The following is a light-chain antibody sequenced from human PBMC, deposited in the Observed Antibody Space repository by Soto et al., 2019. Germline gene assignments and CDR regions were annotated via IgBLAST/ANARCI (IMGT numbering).Light chain of an antibody. CDR1: QSVSSY. J-gene: IGKJ1*01. Sequence: EIVLTQSPATLSFSPGERATLSCRASQSVSSYLAWYQQKPGQAPRLLIYDASNRATDIPARFSGSGSGTDFTLTISRLEPEDSAVYYCQQYGSSRTFGQGTKVEI. CDR3: QQYGSSRT. CDR2: DAS. V-gene: IGKV3-11*01.